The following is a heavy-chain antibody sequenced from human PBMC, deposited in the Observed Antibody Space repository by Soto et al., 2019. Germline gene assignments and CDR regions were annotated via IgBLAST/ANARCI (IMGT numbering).Heavy chain of an antibody. CDR1: GFTFSDYY. Sequence: QVQLVESGGGLVKPGGSLRLSCAASGFTFSDYYMSWIRQAPGKGLEWVSYITSSSSNFTNYADSVKGRFTISRDNADNTLYLQMNSLTAEDTAIYHCVRAYSENYGRWDYWGQGTLVTVSS. J-gene: IGHJ4*02. CDR3: VRAYSENYGRWDY. CDR2: ITSSSSNFT. D-gene: IGHD6-13*01. V-gene: IGHV3-11*06.